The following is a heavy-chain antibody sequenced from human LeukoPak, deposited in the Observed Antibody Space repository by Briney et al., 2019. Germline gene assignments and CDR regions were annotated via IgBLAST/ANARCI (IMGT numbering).Heavy chain of an antibody. J-gene: IGHJ4*02. CDR1: GGSISSSSYY. D-gene: IGHD3-22*01. CDR2: IYYSGST. V-gene: IGHV4-39*01. CDR3: ARSGSIVEVISHNYFDY. Sequence: SETLSLTCTVSGGSISSSSYYWGWIRQPPGKGLEWIGSIYYSGSTYYNPSLKSRVTISVDTSKNQFSLKLSSVTAADTAVYYCARSGSIVEVISHNYFDYWGQGTLVTVSS.